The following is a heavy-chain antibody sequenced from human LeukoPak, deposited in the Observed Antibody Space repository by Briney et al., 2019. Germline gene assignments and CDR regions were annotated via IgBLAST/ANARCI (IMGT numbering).Heavy chain of an antibody. J-gene: IGHJ6*03. CDR1: GFTFSSYG. CDR2: IHSDGSNK. Sequence: GGSLRLSCAASGFTFSSYGMHWVRHAPGKGLEWVAFIHSDGSNKYYADSVKGRFTISRENSKNTLYLQMNSLRAEDTAVYHCEKGSKVVLIRRDHYMDVWGKGTTVTISS. V-gene: IGHV3-30*02. D-gene: IGHD3-22*01. CDR3: EKGSKVVLIRRDHYMDV.